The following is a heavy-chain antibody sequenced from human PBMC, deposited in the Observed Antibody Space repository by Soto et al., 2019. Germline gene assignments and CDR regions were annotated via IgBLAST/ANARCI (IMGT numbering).Heavy chain of an antibody. D-gene: IGHD3-10*01. J-gene: IGHJ6*02. Sequence: QVQLVESGGGVVQPGRSLRLSCAASGFTFSSYGMHWVRQAPGKGLEWVAVISYDGSNKYYADCVKGRFTISRDNSKNTLYLQMNRLRAEDTAVYYCAKDQRRLLWFGELPTAYGMDVWGQGTTVTGSS. CDR2: ISYDGSNK. CDR3: AKDQRRLLWFGELPTAYGMDV. CDR1: GFTFSSYG. V-gene: IGHV3-30*18.